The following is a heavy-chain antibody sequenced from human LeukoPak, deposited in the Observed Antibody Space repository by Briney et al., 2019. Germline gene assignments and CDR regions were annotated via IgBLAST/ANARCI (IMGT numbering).Heavy chain of an antibody. CDR2: IYPEVSET. D-gene: IGHD3-22*01. CDR1: GYCFTSYL. Sequence: KRGESLKISCKGSGYCFTSYLIGLGRPMAGKGPEWKGIIYPEVSETRYSPSFQGQVTISAGKSISTAYLQWSSLKASDTAMYYCARRYDSSGLIDYWGQGTLVTVSS. CDR3: ARRYDSSGLIDY. J-gene: IGHJ4*02. V-gene: IGHV5-51*01.